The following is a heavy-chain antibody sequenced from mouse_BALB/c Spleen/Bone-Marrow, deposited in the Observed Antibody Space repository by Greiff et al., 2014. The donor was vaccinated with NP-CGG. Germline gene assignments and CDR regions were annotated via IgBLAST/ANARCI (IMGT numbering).Heavy chain of an antibody. Sequence: EVKLMESGTVLARPGASVKMSCKASGYSFTSYWIHWVKQRPGQGLEWIGAIYPGDSDTSFNQKFKDKAKLTAVTSASTAYMELSSLTNEVSAVYYCTRGTAALDYWGQGTTLTVSS. CDR2: IYPGDSDT. CDR1: GYSFTSYW. CDR3: TRGTAALDY. J-gene: IGHJ2*01. V-gene: IGHV1-5*01. D-gene: IGHD1-2*01.